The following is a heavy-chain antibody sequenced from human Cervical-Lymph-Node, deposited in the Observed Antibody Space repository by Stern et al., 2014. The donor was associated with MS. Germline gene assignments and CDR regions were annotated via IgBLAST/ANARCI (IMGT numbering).Heavy chain of an antibody. CDR3: ARRDRYYNFWSGYYTEGGYNWFDP. Sequence: EVQLVQSGAEVKKPGESLKISCKGSGYDFTTYWIAWVRQMPGKGLEWMGIIYPTDSDARYSPSFQGQVTISVDKSISTAYLQWSSLKASDTAIYYCARRDRYYNFWSGYYTEGGYNWFDPWGQGTVVTVSS. CDR2: IYPTDSDA. V-gene: IGHV5-51*01. D-gene: IGHD3-3*01. CDR1: GYDFTTYW. J-gene: IGHJ5*02.